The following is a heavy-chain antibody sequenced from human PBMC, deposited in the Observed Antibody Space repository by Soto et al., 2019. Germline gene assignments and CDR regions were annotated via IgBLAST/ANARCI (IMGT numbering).Heavy chain of an antibody. V-gene: IGHV1-2*02. Sequence: HEHLVQSGAEVKRPGASLKVSCKASGYSFTGYYIHWVRQAPGQGLEWMGWINPDSGATNYAQNFQGRVTLTSDTSLSPAPMDLTSLTSPDPAVYYCARGDYGTGGYPFPYFDYWGQGTLVIVSS. CDR2: INPDSGAT. CDR3: ARGDYGTGGYPFPYFDY. CDR1: GYSFTGYY. J-gene: IGHJ4*02. D-gene: IGHD2-8*02.